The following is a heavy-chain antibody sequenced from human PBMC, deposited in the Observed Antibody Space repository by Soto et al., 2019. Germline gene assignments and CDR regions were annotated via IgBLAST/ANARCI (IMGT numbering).Heavy chain of an antibody. V-gene: IGHV5-51*01. D-gene: IGHD3-10*01. CDR1: GYSFSNYW. CDR2: IFPRDSDT. CDR3: ARIMVRGVITYSRDYHGMDV. Sequence: GESLKSSCKGSGYSFSNYWIGWVRQMPGKGLEWMGIIFPRDSDTRYSPSFQGQVTISADKSISTAYLQWSSLKASDTAMYYCARIMVRGVITYSRDYHGMDVWGQGTTVPVSS. J-gene: IGHJ6*02.